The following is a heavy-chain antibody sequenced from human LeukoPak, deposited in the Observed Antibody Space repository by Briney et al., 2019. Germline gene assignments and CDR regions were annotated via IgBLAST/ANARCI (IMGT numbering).Heavy chain of an antibody. CDR1: GGSISSGSYY. CDR2: IYTSGST. J-gene: IGHJ4*02. D-gene: IGHD1-26*01. Sequence: SETLSLTCTVSGGSISSGSYYWSWIRQPAGKGLEWIGRIYTSGSTNYNPSLKSRVTISVDTPKNQFSLKLSSVTAADTAVYYCARDGTPYGGYFDYWGQGTLVTVSS. CDR3: ARDGTPYGGYFDY. V-gene: IGHV4-61*02.